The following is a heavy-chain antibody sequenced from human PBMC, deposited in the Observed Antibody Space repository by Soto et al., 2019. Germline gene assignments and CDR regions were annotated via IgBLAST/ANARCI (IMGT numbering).Heavy chain of an antibody. CDR1: EGTFASYS. J-gene: IGHJ6*02. CDR2: IIPLMRTV. Sequence: QEELVQSGAEVKKPGSSVNVSCRTSEGTFASYSITWLRQAPGQRLEWMGEIIPLMRTVNYAKKCQDRVTITGDRSTSTVYMALSSLRSDDTAVYYCARDPVDLFGYLDVWGQGTPVTVSS. D-gene: IGHD2-21*01. V-gene: IGHV1-69*06. CDR3: ARDPVDLFGYLDV.